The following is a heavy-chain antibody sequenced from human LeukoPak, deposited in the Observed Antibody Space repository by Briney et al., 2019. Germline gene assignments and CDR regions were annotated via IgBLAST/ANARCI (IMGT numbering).Heavy chain of an antibody. CDR1: GGSFSGYY. Sequence: SETLSLTCAVYGGSFSGYYWSWIRQPPGKGLEWIGEINHSGSTNYNPSLKSRVTISVDTSKNQFSLKLSSVTAADTAVYYCASAATPLRNRTYYFDYWGRGTLVTVSS. J-gene: IGHJ4*02. V-gene: IGHV4-34*01. CDR3: ASAATPLRNRTYYFDY. CDR2: INHSGST. D-gene: IGHD2/OR15-2a*01.